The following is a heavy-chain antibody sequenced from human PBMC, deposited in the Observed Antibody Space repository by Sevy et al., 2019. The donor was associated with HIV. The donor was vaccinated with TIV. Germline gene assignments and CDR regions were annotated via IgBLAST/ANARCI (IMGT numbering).Heavy chain of an antibody. J-gene: IGHJ4*02. CDR2: IRSKAYGGTT. V-gene: IGHV3-49*03. CDR3: TRDRIHGSGSYSADY. CDR1: GFTFGDYA. Sequence: GGYLRLSCTASGFTFGDYAMSWFRQAPGKGLEWVGFIRSKAYGGTTEYAASVKGRFTISRDDSKSIAYLQMNSLKTEDTAVYYCTRDRIHGSGSYSADYWGQGTLVTVSS. D-gene: IGHD3-10*01.